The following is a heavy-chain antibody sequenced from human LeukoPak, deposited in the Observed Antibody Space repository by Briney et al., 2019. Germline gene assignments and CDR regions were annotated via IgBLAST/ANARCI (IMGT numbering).Heavy chain of an antibody. D-gene: IGHD6-13*01. J-gene: IGHJ4*02. CDR3: AKSPPGYSSNWLAGSYYFDS. CDR2: ISYDGSDK. CDR1: GFTFSSYG. V-gene: IGHV3-30*18. Sequence: GGSLRLSCAASGFTFSSYGMHWVRQAPGKGLEWVAVISYDGSDKYYADSVKGRFTISRDNSKNTLYLQMNSLRAEDTAVYYCAKSPPGYSSNWLAGSYYFDSWGQGTLVTVSS.